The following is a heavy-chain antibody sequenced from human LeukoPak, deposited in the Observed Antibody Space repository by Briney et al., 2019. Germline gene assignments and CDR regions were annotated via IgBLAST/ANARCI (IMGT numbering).Heavy chain of an antibody. J-gene: IGHJ6*02. CDR1: GYTFTGYY. D-gene: IGHD3-22*01. V-gene: IGHV1-2*04. CDR2: INPNSGGT. CDR3: ARGYYYDSSGSYGMDV. Sequence: ASVKVSCKASGYTFTGYYMHWVRQAPGQGLEWMGWINPNSGGTNYAQKFQGWVTMTRDTSISTAYMELSRLRSDDTAVYYCARGYYYDSSGSYGMDVWGQGTTVTVSS.